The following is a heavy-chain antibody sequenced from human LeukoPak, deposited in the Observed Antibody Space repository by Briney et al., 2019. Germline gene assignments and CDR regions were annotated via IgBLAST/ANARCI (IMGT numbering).Heavy chain of an antibody. V-gene: IGHV4-59*12. J-gene: IGHJ4*02. CDR2: IYYSGST. CDR3: ARRSGSYQAYYFDY. CDR1: GGSINSYY. D-gene: IGHD1-26*01. Sequence: ASETLSLTCTVSGGSINSYYWNWIRQPPGKGREGVGYIYYSGSTNYNPSLKSRVTVSVDTSKNHFSLKLSSVTAADTAVYYCARRSGSYQAYYFDYWGQGTLVTVSS.